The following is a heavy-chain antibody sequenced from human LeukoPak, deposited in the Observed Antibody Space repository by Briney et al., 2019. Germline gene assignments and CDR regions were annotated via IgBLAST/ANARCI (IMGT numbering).Heavy chain of an antibody. CDR1: GFTVCSNY. J-gene: IGHJ6*02. Sequence: PGGSLRLSCAASGFTVCSNYMSWVRQAPGKGLEWVSVIYSGGSTYYADSVKGRFTISRDNSKNTLYLQMNSLRAEDTAVYYCARGSMLTGYYTKGSYYYYGMDVWGQGTTVTVSS. D-gene: IGHD3-9*01. V-gene: IGHV3-66*01. CDR2: IYSGGST. CDR3: ARGSMLTGYYTKGSYYYYGMDV.